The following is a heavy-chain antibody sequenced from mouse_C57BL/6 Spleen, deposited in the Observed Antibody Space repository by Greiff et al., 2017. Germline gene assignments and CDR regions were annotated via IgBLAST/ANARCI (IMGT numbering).Heavy chain of an antibody. D-gene: IGHD4-1*01. CDR1: GYTFTSYW. J-gene: IGHJ1*03. V-gene: IGHV1-74*01. CDR3: AIPPNWEGYFDV. CDR2: IHPSDSDT. Sequence: VQLQQPGAELVKPGASVKVSCKASGYTFTSYWMNWVKQRPGQGLEWIGRIHPSDSDTNYNHKFKGKATLTVDKSSSTAYMQLSSLTSEDSAVYYCAIPPNWEGYFDVWGTGTTVTVAS.